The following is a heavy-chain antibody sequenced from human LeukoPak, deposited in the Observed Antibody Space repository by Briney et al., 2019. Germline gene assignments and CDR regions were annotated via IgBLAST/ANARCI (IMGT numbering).Heavy chain of an antibody. D-gene: IGHD1-20*01. J-gene: IGHJ4*02. CDR2: IKQDGSEK. CDR3: ARTHGTLTGTGFDY. Sequence: GGSLRLSCAASGFTFSSYWMSWVRQAPGKGPEWVANIKQDGSEKYYVDSVKGRFTISRDNAQNSLYLQMNSLRAEDTAVYYCARTHGTLTGTGFDYWGQGTLVTVSS. V-gene: IGHV3-7*02. CDR1: GFTFSSYW.